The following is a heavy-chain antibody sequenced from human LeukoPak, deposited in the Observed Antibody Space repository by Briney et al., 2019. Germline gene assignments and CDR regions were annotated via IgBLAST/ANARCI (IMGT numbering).Heavy chain of an antibody. J-gene: IGHJ4*02. Sequence: SGPTLVNPTQTLTLTCTFSGFSLSTSGVAVGWIRPPPGKALEWLALNYWNDDKRYSPSLKSRLTITKDTSKYRVVLTMTNMDPVDTATYYCAHSLYDSSGYYYFDYWGQGTLVTVSS. CDR1: GFSLSTSGVA. CDR3: AHSLYDSSGYYYFDY. CDR2: NYWNDDK. D-gene: IGHD3-22*01. V-gene: IGHV2-5*01.